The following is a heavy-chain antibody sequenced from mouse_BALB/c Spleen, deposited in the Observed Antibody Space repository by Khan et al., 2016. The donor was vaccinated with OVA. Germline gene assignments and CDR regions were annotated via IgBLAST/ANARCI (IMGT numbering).Heavy chain of an antibody. D-gene: IGHD1-1*01. CDR2: ISYSGST. CDR1: GYSITTNYA. J-gene: IGHJ4*01. CDR3: ARKNYYGYAVDY. Sequence: EVQLVESGPGLVKPSQSLSLTCTVTGYSITTNYAWDWIRQFPGNKLEWMGYISYSGSTSYNPSLKSRISITRDTSKNQFFLQLNSVNTEDTATYYCARKNYYGYAVDYWGQGTSVTVSS. V-gene: IGHV3-2*02.